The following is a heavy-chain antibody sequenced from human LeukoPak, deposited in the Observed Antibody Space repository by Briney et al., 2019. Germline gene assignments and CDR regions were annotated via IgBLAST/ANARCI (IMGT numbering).Heavy chain of an antibody. V-gene: IGHV4-61*02. CDR3: AGPGASSGYYLHYYYYMDV. D-gene: IGHD3-22*01. CDR2: IYTSGST. J-gene: IGHJ6*03. CDR1: SGSISSASYY. Sequence: SETLSLTCTVSSGSISSASYYWSWIRQPAGKGLEWIGRIYTSGSTNYSPSLRSRVTISVDTSKNQFSLKLSSVTAADTAVYYCAGPGASSGYYLHYYYYMDVWGKGTTVTISS.